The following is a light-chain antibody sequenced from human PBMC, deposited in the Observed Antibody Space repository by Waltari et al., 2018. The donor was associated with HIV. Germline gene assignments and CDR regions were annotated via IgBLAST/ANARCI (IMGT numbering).Light chain of an antibody. V-gene: IGKV3D-15*01. CDR3: QQYNNWPPWT. J-gene: IGKJ1*01. CDR1: HNISTD. Sequence: EIVMTQSPVTLSVPLGERVTLSCRASHNISTDLAWLQQKPGQAPTLVIYGAVTRATGIPSRFRGSGSVTEFILTISSLQSDDVAVYYCQQYNNWPPWTFGQGTKVEMK. CDR2: GAV.